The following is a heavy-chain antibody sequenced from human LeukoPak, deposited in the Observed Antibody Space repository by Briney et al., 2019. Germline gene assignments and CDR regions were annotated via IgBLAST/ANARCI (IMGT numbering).Heavy chain of an antibody. J-gene: IGHJ4*02. CDR1: GYTFTSYA. Sequence: ASVKVSCKASGYTFTSYAMNWVRQAPGQGLEWMGWINTNTGNPTYAQGFTGRFVFSLDTSVSTAYLQISSLKAEDTAVYYCARDLRNYYDSSGYIEYWGQGTLVTVSS. V-gene: IGHV7-4-1*02. CDR3: ARDLRNYYDSSGYIEY. CDR2: INTNTGNP. D-gene: IGHD3-22*01.